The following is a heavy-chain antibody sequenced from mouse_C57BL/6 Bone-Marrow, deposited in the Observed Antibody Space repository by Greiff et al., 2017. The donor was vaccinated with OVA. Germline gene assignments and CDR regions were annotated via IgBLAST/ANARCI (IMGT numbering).Heavy chain of an antibody. CDR2: IDPNSGGT. Sequence: VQLQQPGAELVKPGASVKLSCKASGYTFTSYWMHWVKQRPGRGLEWIGRIDPNSGGTKYNEKFKSKATLTVDKSSSTAYMELRSLTSEDSAVYYCASEDGYYGWYFDVWGTGTTVTVSS. V-gene: IGHV1-62-3*01. CDR3: ASEDGYYGWYFDV. J-gene: IGHJ1*03. CDR1: GYTFTSYW. D-gene: IGHD2-3*01.